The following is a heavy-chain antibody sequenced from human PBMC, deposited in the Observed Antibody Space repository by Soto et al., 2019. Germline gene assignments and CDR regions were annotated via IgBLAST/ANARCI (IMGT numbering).Heavy chain of an antibody. CDR1: GGSFSSYT. CDR2: IIPTLHIA. J-gene: IGHJ4*02. Sequence: QVQLVQSGAEVKKPGSSVKVSCKASGGSFSSYTFSWVRQAPGQGLEWMGRIIPTLHIANYAQKFQGRVTITADEPTGKDNRELRSLSSDDPAVYYCAKKKGLATVFDYWGKGPLATVSS. V-gene: IGHV1-69*02. CDR3: AKKKGLATVFDY. D-gene: IGHD5-12*01.